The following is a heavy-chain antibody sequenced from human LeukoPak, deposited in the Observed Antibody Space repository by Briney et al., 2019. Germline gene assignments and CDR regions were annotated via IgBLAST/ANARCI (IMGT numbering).Heavy chain of an antibody. CDR1: GYTFTSYD. CDR2: MNPNSGDT. D-gene: IGHD1-26*01. CDR3: ATLRSKKGGSYFDP. J-gene: IGHJ5*02. Sequence: GASVKVSCKASGYTFTSYDISWVRQATGQGLEWMGWMNPNSGDTGYAQKFQGRVTMTRNTSINTAYMELSSLRSEDTAVYYCATLRSKKGGSYFDPWGQGTLVTVSS. V-gene: IGHV1-8*01.